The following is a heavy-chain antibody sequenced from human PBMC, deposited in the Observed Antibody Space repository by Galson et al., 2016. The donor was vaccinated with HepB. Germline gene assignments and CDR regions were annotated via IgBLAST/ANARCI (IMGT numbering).Heavy chain of an antibody. V-gene: IGHV3-66*01. CDR2: IYAGGAT. D-gene: IGHD3-10*01. J-gene: IGHJ6*02. CDR1: GLSVGSNY. CDR3: ARDGSTVRGRFDYYNGMDV. Sequence: SLRLSCAASGLSVGSNYMTWVRQAPGKGLEWVSIIYAGGATYYADSVKGRFSISRDNSKNTLYLQMNSLRAEDTAVYYCARDGSTVRGRFDYYNGMDVWGQGTTVTVSS.